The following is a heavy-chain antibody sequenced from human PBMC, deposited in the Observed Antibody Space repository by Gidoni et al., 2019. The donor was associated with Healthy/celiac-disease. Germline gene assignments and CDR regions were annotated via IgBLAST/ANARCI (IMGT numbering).Heavy chain of an antibody. CDR2: ISWNSGSI. V-gene: IGHV3-9*01. D-gene: IGHD6-6*01. CDR1: GLTFDDYA. Sequence: EVQLVESGGGLVPPGRCLRFSCAASGLTFDDYAMHWVRQAPGKGLEWVSGISWNSGSIGYADSVKGRFTISRDNAKNSLYLQMNSLRAEDTALYYCAKGPSIAARYFDYWGQGTLVTVSS. J-gene: IGHJ4*02. CDR3: AKGPSIAARYFDY.